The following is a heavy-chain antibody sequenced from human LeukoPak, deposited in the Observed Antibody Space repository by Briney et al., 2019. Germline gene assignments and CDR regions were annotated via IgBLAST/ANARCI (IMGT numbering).Heavy chain of an antibody. Sequence: GGSLRLSCAASGFTFSSYSMNWVRQAPGKGLEWVSSISSSSSYIYYADSVKGRFTISRDNARKSLFLQMNSLRAEDTAVYYCASETTRGYSYGSPTDGFDLWGQGTMVTVSS. V-gene: IGHV3-21*01. CDR1: GFTFSSYS. J-gene: IGHJ3*01. D-gene: IGHD5-18*01. CDR3: ASETTRGYSYGSPTDGFDL. CDR2: ISSSSSYI.